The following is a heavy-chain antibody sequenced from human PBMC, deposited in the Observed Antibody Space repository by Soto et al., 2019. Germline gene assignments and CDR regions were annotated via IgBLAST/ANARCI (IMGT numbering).Heavy chain of an antibody. V-gene: IGHV3-9*01. J-gene: IGHJ4*02. Sequence: PGGSLRLSCAASGFTFDDYAMHWVRQAPGKGLEWVSGISWNSGSIGYADSVKGRFTISRDNAKNSLYLQMNSLRAEDTALYYCAKDIEGSPVALDYWGQGTLVTVSS. CDR3: AKDIEGSPVALDY. CDR1: GFTFDDYA. D-gene: IGHD3-10*01. CDR2: ISWNSGSI.